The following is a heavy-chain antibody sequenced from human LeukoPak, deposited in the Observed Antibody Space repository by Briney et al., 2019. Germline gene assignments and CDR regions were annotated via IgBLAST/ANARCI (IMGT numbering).Heavy chain of an antibody. CDR2: ISYDGSNK. V-gene: IGHV3-30*04. Sequence: GGSLRLSCAASGFTFSSYAMHWVRQAPGKGLEWVAVISYDGSNKYYADSVKGRITISRDNSKNTLYLQMNSLRAEDTAVYYCASGVVTPSSFFDYWGQGTLVTVSS. D-gene: IGHD2-21*02. CDR1: GFTFSSYA. CDR3: ASGVVTPSSFFDY. J-gene: IGHJ4*02.